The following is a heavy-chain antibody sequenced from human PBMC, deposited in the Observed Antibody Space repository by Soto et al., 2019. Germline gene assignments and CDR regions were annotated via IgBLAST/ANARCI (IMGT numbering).Heavy chain of an antibody. V-gene: IGHV3-23*01. D-gene: IGHD3-3*01. J-gene: IGHJ4*02. CDR3: AKQRITIFGVITDFDY. Sequence: GGSLRLSCAASGFTFSSYAMSWVRQAPGKGLEWVSAISGSGGSTYYADSVKGRFTISRDNSKNTLYLQMNSLGAEDTAVYYCAKQRITIFGVITDFDYWGQGALVTVSS. CDR1: GFTFSSYA. CDR2: ISGSGGST.